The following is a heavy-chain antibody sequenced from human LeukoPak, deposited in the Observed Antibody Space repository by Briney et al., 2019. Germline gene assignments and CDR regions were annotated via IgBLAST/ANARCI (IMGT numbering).Heavy chain of an antibody. CDR3: AKSPSRAPYYHHSSGYYHVDY. J-gene: IGHJ4*02. D-gene: IGHD3-22*01. CDR1: GFTFGSYW. CDR2: FNTDGSGT. V-gene: IGHV3-74*01. Sequence: GGSLRLSCAASGFTFGSYWMHWVRQVPGKGLLWVSRFNTDGSGTTYADSVKGRFTISRDNAKNTLYLQMNSLRAEDTAVYYCAKSPSRAPYYHHSSGYYHVDYWGQGTLVTVSS.